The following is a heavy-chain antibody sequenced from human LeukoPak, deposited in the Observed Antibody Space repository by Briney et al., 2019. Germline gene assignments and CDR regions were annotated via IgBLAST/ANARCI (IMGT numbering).Heavy chain of an antibody. V-gene: IGHV1-8*01. CDR3: AGVTMPIEWFEP. J-gene: IGHJ5*02. D-gene: IGHD3-10*01. CDR2: MNPNSGNT. Sequence: GASVKVSCKASGYTFTSYDINWVRQATGQGLEWMGWMNPNSGNTGYAQKFQGRVTMTRNTSISTAYMELSSLRSEDTAVYYCAGVTMPIEWFEPWGQGTLVTVAS. CDR1: GYTFTSYD.